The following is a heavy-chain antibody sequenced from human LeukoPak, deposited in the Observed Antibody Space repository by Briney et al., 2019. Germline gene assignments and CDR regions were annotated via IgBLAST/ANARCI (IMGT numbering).Heavy chain of an antibody. CDR3: AREETDFNYDILTGYYINYFDY. D-gene: IGHD3-9*01. CDR2: ISSDSSTI. J-gene: IGHJ4*02. Sequence: GGSLRLSCAASGFTFSDYYMSWLRQAPGKGLEWVSYISSDSSTIYYADSVKGRFTISRDNAKNSLYLQMNSLRAEDTAVYYCAREETDFNYDILTGYYINYFDYWGQGTLVTVSS. CDR1: GFTFSDYY. V-gene: IGHV3-11*04.